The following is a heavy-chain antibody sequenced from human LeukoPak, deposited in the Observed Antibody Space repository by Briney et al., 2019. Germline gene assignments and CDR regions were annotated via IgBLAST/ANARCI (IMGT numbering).Heavy chain of an antibody. CDR2: IIPIFGTA. V-gene: IGHV1-69*05. D-gene: IGHD1-20*01. CDR3: ARDLLTGTAGY. J-gene: IGHJ4*02. CDR1: GCTFISYA. Sequence: SVKVSCKASGCTFISYAISWVRQAPGQGLEWMGRIIPIFGTANYAQKFQGRVTITTDESTSTAYMELSSLRSEDTAVYYCARDLLTGTAGYWGQGTLVTVS.